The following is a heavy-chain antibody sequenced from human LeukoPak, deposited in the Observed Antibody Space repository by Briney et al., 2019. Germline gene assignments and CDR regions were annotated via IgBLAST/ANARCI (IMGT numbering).Heavy chain of an antibody. CDR1: GGSISSGGYY. Sequence: PSQTLSLTCTVSGGSISSGGYYWSWIRQHPGKGLEWIGYIYYSGSTYYNPSLKSRVTISVDTSKNQFYLKLSSVTAADTAVYYCARRNGGYDFWSGDNWFDPWGQGTLVTVSS. CDR3: ARRNGGYDFWSGDNWFDP. D-gene: IGHD3-3*01. J-gene: IGHJ5*02. V-gene: IGHV4-31*03. CDR2: IYYSGST.